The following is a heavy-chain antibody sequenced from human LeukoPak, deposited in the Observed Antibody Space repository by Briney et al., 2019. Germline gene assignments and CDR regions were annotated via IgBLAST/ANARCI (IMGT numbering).Heavy chain of an antibody. D-gene: IGHD2-15*01. Sequence: PSETLSLTCTVSGGSISSGGYYWSWIRQHPGKGLEWIGYIYYSGSTYYNPSLKSRVTISVDTSKNQFSLKLSSVTAADTAAYYCARDAHCTGVSCYSPYNWFDPWGQGTLVTVSS. V-gene: IGHV4-31*03. CDR3: ARDAHCTGVSCYSPYNWFDP. CDR2: IYYSGST. CDR1: GGSISSGGYY. J-gene: IGHJ5*02.